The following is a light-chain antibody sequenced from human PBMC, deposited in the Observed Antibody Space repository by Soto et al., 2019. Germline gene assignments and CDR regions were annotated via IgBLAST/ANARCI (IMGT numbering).Light chain of an antibody. CDR2: DVS. CDR3: SSYTSSSTPV. V-gene: IGLV2-14*01. Sequence: QSVLTQPASVSGSPGQSITISCTGTSSDVGGYNYVSWYQQHPGKAPKLMIYDVSNRPSGVFNRFSGSKSGNTASLTISGLQAEDEADYYSSSYTSSSTPVFGTGTKVTVL. CDR1: SSDVGGYNY. J-gene: IGLJ1*01.